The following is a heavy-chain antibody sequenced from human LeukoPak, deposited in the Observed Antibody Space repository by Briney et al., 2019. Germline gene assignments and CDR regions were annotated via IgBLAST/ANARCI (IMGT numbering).Heavy chain of an antibody. V-gene: IGHV1-2*04. Sequence: ASVKVSCKASGYTFTSYYMHWVRQAPGQGLEWMGWINPNSGGTNYAQKFQGWVTMTRDTSISTAYMELSRLRSDDTAVYYCARDAGTMVRGRGAFDIWGQGTMVTVSS. CDR1: GYTFTSYY. J-gene: IGHJ3*02. D-gene: IGHD3-10*01. CDR3: ARDAGTMVRGRGAFDI. CDR2: INPNSGGT.